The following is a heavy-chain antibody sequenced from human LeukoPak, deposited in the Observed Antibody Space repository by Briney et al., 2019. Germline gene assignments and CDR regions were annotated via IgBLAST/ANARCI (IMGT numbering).Heavy chain of an antibody. D-gene: IGHD3-16*01. CDR1: GYTFSSHG. J-gene: IGHJ4*02. CDR3: ARAAGPGDYIMDY. V-gene: IGHV1-3*01. CDR2: INGGNGNT. Sequence: ASVTVSCTTSGYTFSSHGMHWVRQAPGQRLEWMGLINGGNGNTEYSQKYQGRVTITRDTSATTEYMELSSLRSEDTAVYYCARAAGPGDYIMDYWGQGTLVTVSS.